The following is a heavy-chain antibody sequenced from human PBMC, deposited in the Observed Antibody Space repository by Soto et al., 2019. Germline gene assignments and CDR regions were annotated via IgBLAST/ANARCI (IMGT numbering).Heavy chain of an antibody. V-gene: IGHV5-10-1*01. J-gene: IGHJ6*02. CDR3: ARHFLPLKVGATNRTAYYYYGMDV. D-gene: IGHD1-26*01. CDR1: GYSFTSYW. Sequence: PGESLKISCKGSGYSFTSYWISWVRQMPGKGLEWMGRIDPSDSYTNYSPSFQGHVTISADKSISTAYLQWSSLKASDTAMYYCARHFLPLKVGATNRTAYYYYGMDVWGQGTTVTVSS. CDR2: IDPSDSYT.